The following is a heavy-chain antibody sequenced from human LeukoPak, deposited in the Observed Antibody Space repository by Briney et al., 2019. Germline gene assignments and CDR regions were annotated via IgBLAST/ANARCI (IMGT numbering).Heavy chain of an antibody. D-gene: IGHD2-2*01. Sequence: PGGSLRLSCAASGFTFSSYAMRWVRQAPGKGLEWVSAISGSGGSTYYADSVKGRFTISRDNSKNTLYLQMNSLRAEDTAVYYCAKDRGVVVPAAIGAFDIWGQGTMVTVSS. J-gene: IGHJ3*02. CDR3: AKDRGVVVPAAIGAFDI. CDR1: GFTFSSYA. V-gene: IGHV3-23*01. CDR2: ISGSGGST.